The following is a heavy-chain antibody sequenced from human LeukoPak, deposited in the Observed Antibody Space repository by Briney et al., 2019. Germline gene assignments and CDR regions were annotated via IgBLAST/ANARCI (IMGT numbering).Heavy chain of an antibody. CDR2: IYTSGST. CDR1: GGSISSYY. D-gene: IGHD1-26*01. Sequence: SETPSLTCTVSGGSISSYYWSWIRQPAGKGLEWIGRIYTSGSTNYNPSLKNRVTMSVDTSKNQFSLKLSSVTAADTAVYYCARDDVGATQLLRFGSWGQGTLVTVSS. V-gene: IGHV4-4*07. J-gene: IGHJ5*01. CDR3: ARDDVGATQLLRFGS.